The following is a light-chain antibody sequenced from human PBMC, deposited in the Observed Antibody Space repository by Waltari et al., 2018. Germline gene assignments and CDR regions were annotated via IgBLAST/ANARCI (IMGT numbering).Light chain of an antibody. Sequence: SSELTQPPSVSVSPGQTASITCSGDRLGNKFTSWYRQTPGQSPVLVIHQGVKRPSGIPGLFSGSISGDTATLTISGTQAVDEADYYCQAGDSSTYVVFGTGTKLTVL. V-gene: IGLV3-1*01. CDR2: QGV. J-gene: IGLJ2*01. CDR3: QAGDSSTYVV. CDR1: RLGNKF.